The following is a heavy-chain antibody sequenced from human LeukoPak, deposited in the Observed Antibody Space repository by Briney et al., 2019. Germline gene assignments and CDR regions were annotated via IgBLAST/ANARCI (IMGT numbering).Heavy chain of an antibody. V-gene: IGHV4-34*01. Sequence: SETLSLTCAVYGGSFSGYYWSWIRQPPGKGLEWIGEINHSGSTNYNPSLKSRVTISVDTSKNQFSLKLSSVTAADTAVYYYARTYYDFWSGYYTFDYWGQGTLVTVSS. CDR1: GGSFSGYY. CDR3: ARTYYDFWSGYYTFDY. J-gene: IGHJ4*02. D-gene: IGHD3-3*01. CDR2: INHSGST.